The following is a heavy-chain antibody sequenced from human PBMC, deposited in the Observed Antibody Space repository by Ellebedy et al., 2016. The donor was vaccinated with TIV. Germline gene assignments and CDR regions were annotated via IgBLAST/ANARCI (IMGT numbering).Heavy chain of an antibody. CDR1: GFSLTTYGVG. V-gene: IGHV2-5*02. Sequence: SGPTLVKPTQTLTLTCTFSGFSLTTYGVGVGWIRQPPGKAREWLALIYWDDGKRYTPSLKSRLAITKDTSKNQVVLSMTDVDPVDTATYFCARLQFYQDGSGFDYWGQGALVTVSS. J-gene: IGHJ4*02. CDR2: IYWDDGK. D-gene: IGHD3-22*01. CDR3: ARLQFYQDGSGFDY.